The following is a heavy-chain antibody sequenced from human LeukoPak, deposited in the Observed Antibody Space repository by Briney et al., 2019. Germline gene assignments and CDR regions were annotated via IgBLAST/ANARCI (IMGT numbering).Heavy chain of an antibody. CDR1: GGSISSGGYS. CDR3: ARGKGYYDSSGDHDAFDI. J-gene: IGHJ3*02. D-gene: IGHD3-22*01. V-gene: IGHV4-30-2*01. Sequence: SQTLSLTCAVSGGSISSGGYSWSWIRQPPGKGLEWIGYIYHSGSTYYNPSLKSRVTISVDRSKNQFSLKLSSVTAADTAVYYCARGKGYYDSSGDHDAFDIWGQGTMVTVSS. CDR2: IYHSGST.